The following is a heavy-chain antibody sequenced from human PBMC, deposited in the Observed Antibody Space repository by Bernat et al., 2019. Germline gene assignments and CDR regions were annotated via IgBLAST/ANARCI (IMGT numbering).Heavy chain of an antibody. J-gene: IGHJ4*02. CDR1: GFTFSSYS. Sequence: EVQLVESGGGLVKPGGSLRLSCAASGFTFSSYSMNWVRQAPGKGLEWVSSITSHSSYIYYADALKGRFTISRDNAKSSLYLQMNSLRAEDTAVYYCARDKSGSYYGAIDYWGQGTLLTVSS. V-gene: IGHV3-21*01. D-gene: IGHD1-26*01. CDR3: ARDKSGSYYGAIDY. CDR2: ITSHSSYI.